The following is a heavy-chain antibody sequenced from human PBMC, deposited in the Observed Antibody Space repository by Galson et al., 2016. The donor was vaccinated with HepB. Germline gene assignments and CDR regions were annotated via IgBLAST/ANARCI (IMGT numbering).Heavy chain of an antibody. V-gene: IGHV3-13*01. CDR2: IDTAGGT. J-gene: IGHJ4*02. CDR1: GSTFSSYD. Sequence: SLRLSCAASGSTFSSYDMHWVRQATGKGLEWVSGIDTAGGTSYLGSVKGRFTISRENAKNSLYLQMNSLRAEDTAVYYCARRRGNTNFDYWGQGTLVTVSS. D-gene: IGHD3-10*01. CDR3: ARRRGNTNFDY.